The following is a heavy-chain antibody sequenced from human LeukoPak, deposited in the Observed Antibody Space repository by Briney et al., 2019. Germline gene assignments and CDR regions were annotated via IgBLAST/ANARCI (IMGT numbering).Heavy chain of an antibody. CDR1: GFTFSSYA. J-gene: IGHJ4*02. CDR3: ARETIAAGNGAYFDD. V-gene: IGHV3-30*04. CDR2: ISDDGSNK. D-gene: IGHD6-13*01. Sequence: GRSLRLSCAASGFTFSSYAMHWVRQAPGKGLEWVAVISDDGSNKYYADSVKGRFTISRDNSKNTLYLQMNSLRAEDTAVFYCARETIAAGNGAYFDDWGQGTLVSVSS.